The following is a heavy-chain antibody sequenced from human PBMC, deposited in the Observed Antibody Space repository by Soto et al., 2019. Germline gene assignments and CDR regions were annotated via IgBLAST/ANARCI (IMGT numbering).Heavy chain of an antibody. V-gene: IGHV1-58*01. Sequence: QMQLVQSGPEVKKPGTSVKVSCKASGFPFSSSVVQWVRQGRGQRLEWIGWIVVGSGHTKYAQKFQERVSITGDMSTSTAYMELTSLRSEDTAMYYCATPDYGDYWYFDLWGRGTLVTVSS. CDR3: ATPDYGDYWYFDL. CDR1: GFPFSSSV. D-gene: IGHD4-17*01. CDR2: IVVGSGHT. J-gene: IGHJ2*01.